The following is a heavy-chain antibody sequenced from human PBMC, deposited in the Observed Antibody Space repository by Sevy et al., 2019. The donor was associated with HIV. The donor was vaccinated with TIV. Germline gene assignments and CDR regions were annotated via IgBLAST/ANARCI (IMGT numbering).Heavy chain of an antibody. J-gene: IGHJ4*02. CDR2: IHSGGTT. CDR3: ARHRYYYDSGAYYLPDY. CDR1: GDSIKSSTYY. Sequence: SETLSLTCTVSGDSIKSSTYYWGRTRQPPGKGLEWIGSIHSGGTTYYNPSLKSRVTISVDTSKNQFSLKLTSVTATDTAVYYCARHRYYYDSGAYYLPDYWGQGTLVTVSS. V-gene: IGHV4-39*01. D-gene: IGHD3-22*01.